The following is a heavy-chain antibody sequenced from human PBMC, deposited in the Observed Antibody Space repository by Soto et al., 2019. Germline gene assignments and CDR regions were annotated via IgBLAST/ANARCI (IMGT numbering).Heavy chain of an antibody. V-gene: IGHV3-7*05. Sequence: EVQLVESGGGLVQPGESLRLSCSASGFTFSDYWMTWVRQAPGKGLEWVANIRKDESKTSYLDSVRGRFTVSRDNARNLLYLQKDSLRAEDTALYYCARDVPPGSGPYYDAFDIWGQGTMVTVSS. CDR2: IRKDESKT. CDR3: ARDVPPGSGPYYDAFDI. J-gene: IGHJ3*02. D-gene: IGHD3-22*01. CDR1: GFTFSDYW.